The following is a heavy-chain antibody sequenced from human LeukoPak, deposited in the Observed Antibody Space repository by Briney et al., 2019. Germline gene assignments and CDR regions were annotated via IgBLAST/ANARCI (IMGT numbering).Heavy chain of an antibody. V-gene: IGHV3-33*01. CDR3: ARDPHTAAGFDY. Sequence: PGGSLRLSCAASGSTFSSYGMHWVHQAPGKGLEWVAVIWYDGSNKYYADSVKGRFTISRDNSKNTLYLQMNSLRAEDTAVYYCARDPHTAAGFDYWGQGTLVTVSS. CDR1: GSTFSSYG. D-gene: IGHD6-13*01. J-gene: IGHJ4*02. CDR2: IWYDGSNK.